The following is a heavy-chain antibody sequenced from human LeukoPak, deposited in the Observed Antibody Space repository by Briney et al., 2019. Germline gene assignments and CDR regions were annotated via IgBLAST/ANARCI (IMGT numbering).Heavy chain of an antibody. CDR2: INADGSTA. CDR3: VVVVEPPDSDGFDV. Sequence: GGFLRLSCAASGFTFGNSWVHWVRQAPGKGLVWVSLINADGSTATYADSVKGRLTISRDNARNTLSLQMNSLTIEDTAVYYCVVVVEPPDSDGFDVWGQGTMITVSS. V-gene: IGHV3-74*01. CDR1: GFTFGNSW. J-gene: IGHJ3*01. D-gene: IGHD1-14*01.